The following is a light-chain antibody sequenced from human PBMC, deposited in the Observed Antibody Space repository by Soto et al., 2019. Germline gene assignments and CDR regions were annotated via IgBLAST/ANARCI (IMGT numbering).Light chain of an antibody. Sequence: QPVLTQSPSASASLGASVKLTCTLSSVHSNYAIAWHQQQPEKGPRYLMKLNSDGSHNKGDGIPDRFSGSSSGADRYLVISSLQSEDEADYYCQTWGLGKVFGGGTKLTVL. CDR1: SVHSNYA. CDR2: LNSDGSH. CDR3: QTWGLGKV. V-gene: IGLV4-69*01. J-gene: IGLJ3*02.